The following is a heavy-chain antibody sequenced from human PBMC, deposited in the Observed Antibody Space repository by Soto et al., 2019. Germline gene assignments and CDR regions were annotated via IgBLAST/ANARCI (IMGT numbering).Heavy chain of an antibody. CDR2: INNSGRI. D-gene: IGHD2-21*02. V-gene: IGHV4-30-4*02. Sequence: PSETLSLTCTVSGGSISSDCYPWTWILQSPERGMEWIGYINNSGRILYKTYLKSRVNISVDTSKNQFSMKLSSVTAADTAVYFCAREDDGGDTLDVWGQGTTVTVSS. CDR3: AREDDGGDTLDV. J-gene: IGHJ6*02. CDR1: GGSISSDCYP.